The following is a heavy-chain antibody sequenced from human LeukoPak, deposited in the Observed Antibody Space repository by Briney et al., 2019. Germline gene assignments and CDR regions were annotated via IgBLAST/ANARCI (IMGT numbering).Heavy chain of an antibody. CDR3: ARGYINFDY. D-gene: IGHD5-24*01. CDR1: RFTFSDYY. CDR2: ISRNGDTI. J-gene: IGHJ4*02. Sequence: GGSLRLSCAASRFTFSDYYMSWIRQAPGEGLEWVSYISRNGDTIFYADSVKGRFTISRDNGKNSLYLQMKRLRAEDTAVYYCARGYINFDYWGQGTLVTVSS. V-gene: IGHV3-11*01.